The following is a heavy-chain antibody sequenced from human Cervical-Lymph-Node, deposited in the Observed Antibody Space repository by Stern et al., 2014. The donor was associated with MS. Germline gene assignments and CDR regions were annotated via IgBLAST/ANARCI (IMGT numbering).Heavy chain of an antibody. D-gene: IGHD2-21*01. V-gene: IGHV5-51*01. CDR3: ARLERIGVAFDI. J-gene: IGHJ3*02. CDR2: IYPGDSGT. CDR1: GNSFTSYW. Sequence: VQLVQSGAEVKKPGESLKISCKGSGNSFTSYWIGCVRQMPGKGLEWMGIIYPGDSGTRYSPAFQRQVTISAAKSISIAYLQRSSLKASDTAMYYCARLERIGVAFDIWGQGTMVTVSS.